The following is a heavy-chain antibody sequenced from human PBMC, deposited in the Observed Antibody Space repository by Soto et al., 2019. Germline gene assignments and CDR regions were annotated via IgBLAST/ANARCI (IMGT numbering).Heavy chain of an antibody. J-gene: IGHJ4*02. CDR3: ARVGYGANYDY. Sequence: PSETLSLTCTVSGGSISSYYWSWIRQPPGKGLEWIGYIYYSGSTNYNPSLKSRVTISVDTSKNQFSLKLSSVTAADTAVYYCARVGYGANYDYWGQGTLVTVPQ. CDR2: IYYSGST. V-gene: IGHV4-59*01. D-gene: IGHD4-17*01. CDR1: GGSISSYY.